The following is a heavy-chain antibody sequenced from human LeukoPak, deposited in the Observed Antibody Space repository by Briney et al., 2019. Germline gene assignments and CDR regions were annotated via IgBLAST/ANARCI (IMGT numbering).Heavy chain of an antibody. V-gene: IGHV3-53*01. J-gene: IGHJ3*02. CDR2: IYSGGST. CDR1: GFTFSSYS. Sequence: GGSLRLSCAASGFTFSSYSMSWVRQAPGKGLEWVSVIYSGGSTYYADSVKGRFTISRDNSKNTLYLQMNSLRAEDTAVYYCASTLRYFDWLFDGAFDIWGQGTMVTVSS. D-gene: IGHD3-9*01. CDR3: ASTLRYFDWLFDGAFDI.